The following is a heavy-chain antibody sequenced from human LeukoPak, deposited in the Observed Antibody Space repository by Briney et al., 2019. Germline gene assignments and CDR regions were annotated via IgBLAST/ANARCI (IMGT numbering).Heavy chain of an antibody. CDR3: ARDRLHYGEYEKNFDY. J-gene: IGHJ4*02. CDR1: GFSFSSYS. CDR2: ITFSSSII. Sequence: PGGSLRLSCAASGFSFSSYSMNWVRQAPGEGLEWVSYITFSSSIIYYAHSVRGRFTISRDNAKNSLYLQMNSLRAEDTAVYYCARDRLHYGEYEKNFDYWGQGTLVTVSS. D-gene: IGHD4-17*01. V-gene: IGHV3-48*01.